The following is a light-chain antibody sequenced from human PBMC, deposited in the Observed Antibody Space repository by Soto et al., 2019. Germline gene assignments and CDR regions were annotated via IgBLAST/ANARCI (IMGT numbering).Light chain of an antibody. Sequence: QSVLTQPPSVSGAPGQRVTISCTGSSSNIGAGYDVHWYQQLPGTAPKLLIYGNSNRPSGVPDRFSGSKSGTSASLAITGLQAEDEADYYCQSYDSSLSGSFYVFGPGTKLTVL. CDR1: SSNIGAGYD. CDR2: GNS. J-gene: IGLJ1*01. CDR3: QSYDSSLSGSFYV. V-gene: IGLV1-40*01.